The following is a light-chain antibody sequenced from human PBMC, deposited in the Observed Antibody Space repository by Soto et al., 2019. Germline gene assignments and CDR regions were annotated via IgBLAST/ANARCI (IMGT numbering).Light chain of an antibody. CDR2: EVS. V-gene: IGLV2-8*01. CDR3: SSYAGSNNLL. CDR1: SGDVGAYNY. J-gene: IGLJ2*01. Sequence: SALTQPPSASGSPGQSVTISCTGTSGDVGAYNYVSWYQQHPGKAPKLMIYEVSKRPSGVPDRFSGSKSGNTASLTVSGLQAEDEAAYYCSSYAGSNNLLFGGGTKLTVL.